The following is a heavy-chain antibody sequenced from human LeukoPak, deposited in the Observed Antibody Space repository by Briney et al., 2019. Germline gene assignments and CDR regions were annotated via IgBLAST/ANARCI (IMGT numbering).Heavy chain of an antibody. CDR3: ARGSRGTMIVVVTHYYYYGMDV. J-gene: IGHJ6*02. Sequence: SETLSLTCAVSGGSISSDTYSWSWIRQPPGKGLEWIGEINHSGSTNYNPSLKSRVTISVDTSKNQFSLKLSSVTAADTAVYYCARGSRGTMIVVVTHYYYYGMDVWGQGTTVTVSS. V-gene: IGHV4-34*01. CDR2: INHSGST. CDR1: GGSISSDTYS. D-gene: IGHD3-22*01.